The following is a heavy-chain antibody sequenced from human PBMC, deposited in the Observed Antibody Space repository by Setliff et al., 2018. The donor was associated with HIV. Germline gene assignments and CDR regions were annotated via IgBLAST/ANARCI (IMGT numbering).Heavy chain of an antibody. J-gene: IGHJ2*01. Sequence: GGSLRLSCEASRFTFNNYGMHWVRQAPGEGLEWVAVIWYDGTNRYYADSVKGRFTISRDNSKNTLYLEMASLRVEDTAVYYCAREELSAFSYGDRYWYFSLWGRGTLVTVSS. CDR2: IWYDGTNR. CDR1: RFTFNNYG. V-gene: IGHV3-33*08. CDR3: AREELSAFSYGDRYWYFSL. D-gene: IGHD5-18*01.